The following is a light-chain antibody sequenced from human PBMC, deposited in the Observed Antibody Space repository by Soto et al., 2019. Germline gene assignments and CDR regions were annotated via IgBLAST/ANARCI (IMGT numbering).Light chain of an antibody. V-gene: IGKV1-6*02. CDR3: LQEHTYPWT. J-gene: IGKJ1*01. CDR1: QDIGND. Sequence: IPMTQSPSSLSVSVTDRVKITGRASQDIGNDLGWYPKRPGEDPELLLYGASTLRSGVPSRFSGSGSGTHFDLTINKLQTEDSATYVCLQEHTYPWTFGQGTKVDI. CDR2: GAS.